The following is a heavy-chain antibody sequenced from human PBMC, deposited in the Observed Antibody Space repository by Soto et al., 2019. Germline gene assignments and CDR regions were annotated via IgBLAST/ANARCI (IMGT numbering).Heavy chain of an antibody. D-gene: IGHD1-26*01. CDR3: AKVPGRVGALPYYYYGMVV. CDR2: ISYDGSNK. Sequence: QVQLVESGGGVVQPGRSLRLSCAASGFTFSSYGMHWVRQAADKELEWVAVISYDGSNKYYADSVKGRFTISRDNSKNTLYLQMNSLRAEDTAVYYCAKVPGRVGALPYYYYGMVVCGQGTTVTVSS. J-gene: IGHJ6*02. CDR1: GFTFSSYG. V-gene: IGHV3-30*18.